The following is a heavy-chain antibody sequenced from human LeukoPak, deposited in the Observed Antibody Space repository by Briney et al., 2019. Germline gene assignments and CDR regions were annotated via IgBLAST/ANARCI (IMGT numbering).Heavy chain of an antibody. CDR1: GFTFSSYA. V-gene: IGHV3-23*01. Sequence: GGSLRLSCAASGFTFSSYAMSWVRQAPGKGLEWVSAISGSGGSTYYADSVKGRFTISRDHSKNTLYLQMNSLRDEDTAVYYCAKSAHVVVVVAATLDYWGQGTLVTVSS. D-gene: IGHD2-15*01. CDR2: ISGSGGST. CDR3: AKSAHVVVVVAATLDY. J-gene: IGHJ4*02.